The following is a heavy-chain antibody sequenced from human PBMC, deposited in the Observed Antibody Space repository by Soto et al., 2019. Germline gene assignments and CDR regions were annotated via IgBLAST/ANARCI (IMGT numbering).Heavy chain of an antibody. J-gene: IGHJ4*02. V-gene: IGHV1-69*06. CDR2: IIPIFGTA. Sequence: ASVKVSCKASGGTFSSYAISWVRQAPGQGLEWMGGIIPIFGTANYAQKFQGRVTITADKSTSTAYMELSSLRSEDMAVYYCARANLTIFGVVGWYFDYWGQGTLVTVSS. D-gene: IGHD3-3*01. CDR1: GGTFSSYA. CDR3: ARANLTIFGVVGWYFDY.